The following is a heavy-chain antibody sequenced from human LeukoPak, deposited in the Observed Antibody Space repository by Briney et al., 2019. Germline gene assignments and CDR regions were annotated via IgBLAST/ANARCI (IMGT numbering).Heavy chain of an antibody. CDR3: ARVWPCSNGVCPDVFDH. CDR1: GYMFMGYW. J-gene: IGHJ4*02. CDR2: VNYDSGDT. Sequence: ASVKVSCKASGYMFMGYWMQWVRQAPGQGLEWLGWVNYDSGDTNYAQKFQGRVAMTRDTSINTVYMELHRLTSDDTAVYYCARVWPCSNGVCPDVFDHWGQGTLVTVSS. D-gene: IGHD2-8*01. V-gene: IGHV1-2*02.